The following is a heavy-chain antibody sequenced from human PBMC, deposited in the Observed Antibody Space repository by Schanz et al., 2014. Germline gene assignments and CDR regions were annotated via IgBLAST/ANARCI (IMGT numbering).Heavy chain of an antibody. J-gene: IGHJ5*02. CDR1: GGSISSGGYY. D-gene: IGHD3-9*01. CDR2: ISYSGST. CDR3: AKAEYDILTDSYSRLDP. Sequence: QVQLQESGPGLVKPSQTLSLTCTVSGGSISSGGYYWSWIRQHPGKGLEWIGFISYSGSTYYNPSLKSRVTISVDTSKNQFSLNLSSATAADTAVYYCAKAEYDILTDSYSRLDPWGQGTLVTVSS. V-gene: IGHV4-31*03.